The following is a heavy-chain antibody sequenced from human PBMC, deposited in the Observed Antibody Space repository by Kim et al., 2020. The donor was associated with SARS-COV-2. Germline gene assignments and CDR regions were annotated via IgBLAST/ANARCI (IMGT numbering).Heavy chain of an antibody. CDR2: ISSDGSKT. V-gene: IGHV3-30-3*01. J-gene: IGHJ5*02. Sequence: GGSLRLSCAASGFTFSTYAMHWVRQPPGKGLEWVAFISSDGSKTYYEDSVKGRFTIFRDNSKNMVYLQMNSLRDEDTTVYYCAREWGSWGQGTLVTVSS. D-gene: IGHD3-16*01. CDR1: GFTFSTYA. CDR3: AREWGS.